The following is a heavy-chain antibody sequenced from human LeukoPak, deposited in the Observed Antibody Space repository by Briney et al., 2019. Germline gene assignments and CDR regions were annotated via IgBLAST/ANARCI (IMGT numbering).Heavy chain of an antibody. CDR2: IYYSGST. V-gene: IGHV4-39*01. CDR1: GGSISSSSYY. CDR3: ARRERVYGPYGYAFDI. J-gene: IGHJ3*02. D-gene: IGHD2/OR15-2a*01. Sequence: PSETLSLTCTVSGGSISSSSYYWGWIRQPPGKGLEWIGSIYYSGSTYYNPSLKSRVTISVYTSKNQFSLKLSSVTAADTAVYYCARRERVYGPYGYAFDIWGQGTMVTVSS.